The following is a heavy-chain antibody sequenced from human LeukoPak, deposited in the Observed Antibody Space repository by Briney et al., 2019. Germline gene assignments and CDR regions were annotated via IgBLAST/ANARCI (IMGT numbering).Heavy chain of an antibody. CDR1: GGSISSYY. D-gene: IGHD3-16*02. Sequence: SETLSLTCTVSGGSISSYYWSWIRQPAGKGLEWIGRIYTSGSTNYNPSLKSRVTMSVDTSKNQFSLKLSSVTAADTAVYYCERDLLSIDWFEPWGQGTLVTVSS. V-gene: IGHV4-4*07. J-gene: IGHJ5*02. CDR2: IYTSGST. CDR3: ERDLLSIDWFEP.